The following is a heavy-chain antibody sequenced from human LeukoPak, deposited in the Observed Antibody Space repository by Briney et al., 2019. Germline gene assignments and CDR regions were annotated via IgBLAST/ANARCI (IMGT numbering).Heavy chain of an antibody. CDR1: GYSISSGYY. V-gene: IGHV4-38-2*01. CDR2: IYHSGST. Sequence: SETLSLTCAVSGYSISSGYYCGWIRQPPGKGLGWIGIIYHSGSTYYNPSLKSRVTISVDTSKNQFSLKLSSVAAADTAVYYCARYDSFFGVVRLGDYWGQGTLVTVSS. CDR3: ARYDSFFGVVRLGDY. J-gene: IGHJ4*02. D-gene: IGHD3-3*02.